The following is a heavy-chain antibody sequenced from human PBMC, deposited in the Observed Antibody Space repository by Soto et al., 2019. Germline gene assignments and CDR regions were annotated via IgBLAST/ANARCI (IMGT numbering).Heavy chain of an antibody. Sequence: GGSLRLSCAASGFTFSSYAMTWGRQAPGKGLEWVSAISGSGGSTYYADSVKGRFTISRDNSKNTLYLQMNSLRADDTAVYYCAKEARGSGYYYYGMDVWGQGTMVTVSS. J-gene: IGHJ6*02. CDR3: AKEARGSGYYYYGMDV. V-gene: IGHV3-23*01. CDR1: GFTFSSYA. D-gene: IGHD3-22*01. CDR2: ISGSGGST.